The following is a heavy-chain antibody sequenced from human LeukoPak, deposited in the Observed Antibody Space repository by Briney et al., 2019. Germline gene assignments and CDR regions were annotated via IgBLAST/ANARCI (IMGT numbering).Heavy chain of an antibody. V-gene: IGHV3-23*01. J-gene: IGHJ6*03. CDR2: ISGSGGST. D-gene: IGHD3-22*01. CDR3: AKNPPYDSSGYRYYYYYMYV. CDR1: GFTFSSYA. Sequence: GGSLRLSCAASGFTFSSYAMSWVRQAPGKGLEWVSGISGSGGSTYYADSVKGRFTISRDNSKNTLYLQMNSLRAEDTAVYYCAKNPPYDSSGYRYYYYYMYVWAKGTTVTVSS.